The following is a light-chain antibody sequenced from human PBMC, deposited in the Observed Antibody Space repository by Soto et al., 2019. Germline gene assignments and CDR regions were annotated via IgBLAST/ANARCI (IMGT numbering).Light chain of an antibody. CDR3: CLFAGSSTSYV. J-gene: IGLJ1*01. CDR1: SSYVGGYNY. Sequence: QSALTQPRSVSGSPGQSVTISCTGTSSYVGGYNYVSWYQQHPGKAPKLMIYDVSKRPSGVPDRFSGSKSGTTASLTISGLQAEDEADYYCCLFAGSSTSYVFGPGTKVTV. CDR2: DVS. V-gene: IGLV2-11*01.